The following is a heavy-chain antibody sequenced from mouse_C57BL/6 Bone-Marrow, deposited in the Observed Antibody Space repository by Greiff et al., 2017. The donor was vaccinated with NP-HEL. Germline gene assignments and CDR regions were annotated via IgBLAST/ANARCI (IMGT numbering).Heavy chain of an antibody. Sequence: QVQLVESGPGLVQPSQSLSITCTVSGFSLTSYGVHWVRQSPGKGLEWLGVIWSGGSTDYNAAFISRLSISKDNSKSQVFFKMNSLQADDTAIYYCARNSGYYGFAYWGQGTLVTVSA. CDR1: GFSLTSYG. V-gene: IGHV2-2*01. CDR2: IWSGGST. CDR3: ARNSGYYGFAY. J-gene: IGHJ3*01. D-gene: IGHD2-3*01.